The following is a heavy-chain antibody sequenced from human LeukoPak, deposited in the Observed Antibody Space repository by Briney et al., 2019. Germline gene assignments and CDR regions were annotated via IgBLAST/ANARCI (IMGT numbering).Heavy chain of an antibody. V-gene: IGHV3-30*18. Sequence: GGSLRLSCAASGFTFSSYGMHWVRQAPGKGLEWVAVISYDGSNKYYADSVKGRFTIPRDNSKNTLYLQMNSLRAEDTAVYYCAKESYSTSWQLDSWGQGTLVTVSS. CDR1: GFTFSSYG. J-gene: IGHJ4*02. CDR3: AKESYSTSWQLDS. CDR2: ISYDGSNK. D-gene: IGHD6-13*01.